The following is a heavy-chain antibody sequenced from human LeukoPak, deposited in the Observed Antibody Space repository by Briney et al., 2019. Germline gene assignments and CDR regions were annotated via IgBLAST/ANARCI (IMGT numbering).Heavy chain of an antibody. CDR3: ARGYSSSWYSIFDY. Sequence: SETLSLTCAVYGGSFSGYYWSWIRQPPGKGLEWIGYIYHSGSTKYNPSLKSRVTISVDTSKNQFSLKMSSVTAADTAVYYCARGYSSSWYSIFDYWGQGTLVTVSS. V-gene: IGHV4-34*01. D-gene: IGHD6-13*01. CDR2: IYHSGST. J-gene: IGHJ4*02. CDR1: GGSFSGYY.